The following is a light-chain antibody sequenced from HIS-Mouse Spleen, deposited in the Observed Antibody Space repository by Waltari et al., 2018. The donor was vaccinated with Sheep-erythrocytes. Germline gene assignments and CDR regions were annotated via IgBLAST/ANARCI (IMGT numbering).Light chain of an antibody. V-gene: IGKV1-9*01. CDR3: QQRNSYPFT. CDR1: QGISSY. CDR2: AAS. Sequence: DIQLTQSPSFLSASVGHRVTITCLASQGISSYLAWYQQKPGKAPKLLIYAASTLQSGVPSRFSGSGSGTEFTLTISSLQPEDFATYYCQQRNSYPFTFGPGTKVDIK. J-gene: IGKJ3*01.